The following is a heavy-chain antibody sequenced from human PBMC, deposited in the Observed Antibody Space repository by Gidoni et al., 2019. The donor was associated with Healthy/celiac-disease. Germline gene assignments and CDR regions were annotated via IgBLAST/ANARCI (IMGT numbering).Heavy chain of an antibody. D-gene: IGHD3-22*01. CDR2: INAGNGNT. CDR1: GYTFTSYA. J-gene: IGHJ3*02. Sequence: QVQLVQSGAEVKKPGASVKVSCKASGYTFTSYAMHWVRQAPGQRLEWMGWINAGNGNTKYPQKFQGRVTITRDTTASTAYMELSSLRSEDTAVYYCARGWNYYDSSGYWADAFDIWGQGTMVTVSS. CDR3: ARGWNYYDSSGYWADAFDI. V-gene: IGHV1-3*01.